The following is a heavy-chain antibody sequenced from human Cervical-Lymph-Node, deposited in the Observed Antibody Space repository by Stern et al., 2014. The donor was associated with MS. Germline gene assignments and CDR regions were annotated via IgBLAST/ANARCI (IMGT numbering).Heavy chain of an antibody. J-gene: IGHJ6*02. CDR1: GFTFSSYW. Sequence: EVQLVASGGGLVQPGGSLRLSCAASGFTFSSYWMSWVRQAPGKGLEWVANIKQDGSEKYYVDSVKGRFTISRDNAKNSLYLQMNSLRAEDTAVYYCARAMVRGVYYYYGMDVWGQGTTVTVSS. V-gene: IGHV3-7*01. CDR2: IKQDGSEK. CDR3: ARAMVRGVYYYYGMDV. D-gene: IGHD3-10*01.